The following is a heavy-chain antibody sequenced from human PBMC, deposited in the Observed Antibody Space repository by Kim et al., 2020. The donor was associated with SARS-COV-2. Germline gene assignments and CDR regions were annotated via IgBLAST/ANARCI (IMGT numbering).Heavy chain of an antibody. V-gene: IGHV1-18*04. CDR2: ISAYNGNT. D-gene: IGHD3-10*01. Sequence: ASVKVSCKASGYTFTSYGISWVRQAPGQGLEWMGWISAYNGNTNYAQKLQGRVTMTTDTSTSTAYMELRSLRSDDTAVYYCARDHDYYGSGSYDNLWVNWFDPWGQGTLVTVSS. J-gene: IGHJ5*02. CDR1: GYTFTSYG. CDR3: ARDHDYYGSGSYDNLWVNWFDP.